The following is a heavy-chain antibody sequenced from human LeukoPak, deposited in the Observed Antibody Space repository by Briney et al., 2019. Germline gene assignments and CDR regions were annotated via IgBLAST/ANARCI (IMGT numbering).Heavy chain of an antibody. CDR1: GFTFSSYG. Sequence: GGSLRLSCAASGFTFSSYGMNWVRQAPGKGLEWVSSISSSSSYIYYADSVKGRFTISRDNAKNSLFLQMHSLRAEDTAVYYCAKDFHRYCSGGSCLDYWGQGTLVTVSS. CDR3: AKDFHRYCSGGSCLDY. J-gene: IGHJ4*02. D-gene: IGHD2-15*01. V-gene: IGHV3-21*04. CDR2: ISSSSSYI.